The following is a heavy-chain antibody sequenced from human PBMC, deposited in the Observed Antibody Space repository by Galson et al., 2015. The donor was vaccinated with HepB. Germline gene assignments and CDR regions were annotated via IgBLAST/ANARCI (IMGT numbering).Heavy chain of an antibody. CDR3: ARSRLTYYYDSSGYYYGALDY. Sequence: SLRLSCAASGFTFSSYAMHWVRQAPGKGLEWVAVISYDGSNKYYADSVKGRFTISRDNSKNTLYLQMNSLRAEDTAVYYCARSRLTYYYDSSGYYYGALDYWGQGTLVTVSS. CDR1: GFTFSSYA. V-gene: IGHV3-30*04. J-gene: IGHJ4*02. CDR2: ISYDGSNK. D-gene: IGHD3-22*01.